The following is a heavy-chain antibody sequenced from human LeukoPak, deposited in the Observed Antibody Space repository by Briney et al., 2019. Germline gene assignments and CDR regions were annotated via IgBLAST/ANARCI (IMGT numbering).Heavy chain of an antibody. CDR3: ARSRLGGRGAFDI. D-gene: IGHD1-1*01. J-gene: IGHJ3*02. Sequence: GGSLRFSGVASEFTFSTCSMNWLRQARGKGLVGVSYVSTSSSTIYYADSVKGRFTISRDNTNTSLFLEMNSLRADDTAVYYCARSRLGGRGAFDIWGKGTVVTVSS. CDR2: VSTSSSTI. V-gene: IGHV3-48*01. CDR1: EFTFSTCS.